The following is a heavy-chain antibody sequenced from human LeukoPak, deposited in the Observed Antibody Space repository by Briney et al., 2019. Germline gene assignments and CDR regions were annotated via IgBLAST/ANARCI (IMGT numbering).Heavy chain of an antibody. D-gene: IGHD1-26*01. CDR3: ATDGNSGSYFDY. J-gene: IGHJ4*02. V-gene: IGHV3-30*02. CDR2: IRYDGSNK. Sequence: GGSLRLSCAASGFTFDDYAMHWVRQAPGKGLEWVAFIRYDGSNKYYADSVKGRFTISRDNSKNTLYLQMNSLRAEDTAVYYCATDGNSGSYFDYWGQGTLVTVSS. CDR1: GFTFDDYA.